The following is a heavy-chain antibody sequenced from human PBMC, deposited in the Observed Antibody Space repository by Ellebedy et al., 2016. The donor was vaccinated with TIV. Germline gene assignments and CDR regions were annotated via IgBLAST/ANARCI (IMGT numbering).Heavy chain of an antibody. V-gene: IGHV4-34*01. Sequence: SETLSLTXVIYGGSFSGYYWSWIRQPPGKGLEWIGEINHSGSTNRNPSLKSRVTISVDTSKNQFSLKLSSVTAAGTAVYYCARQTRGDDEWLAPYYYGMDVWGQGTTVTVSS. CDR1: GGSFSGYY. CDR3: ARQTRGDDEWLAPYYYGMDV. J-gene: IGHJ6*02. D-gene: IGHD6-19*01. CDR2: INHSGST.